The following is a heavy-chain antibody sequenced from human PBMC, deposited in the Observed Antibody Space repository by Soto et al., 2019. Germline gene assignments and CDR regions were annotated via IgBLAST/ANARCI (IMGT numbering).Heavy chain of an antibody. D-gene: IGHD2-21*01. CDR2: IHYSGST. J-gene: IGHJ4*02. V-gene: IGHV4-59*01. CDR1: GGSISSYY. CDR3: ARDSTWGLGFFDY. Sequence: QVQLHESGPGLVKPSETLSLTYTVSGGSISSYYWNWIRQPPGKGVEWIGYIHYSGSTSYNPSLKSRVTISLDTSKNRFSLNLNSVTAADTAVYHCARDSTWGLGFFDYWGQGTLVTVSS.